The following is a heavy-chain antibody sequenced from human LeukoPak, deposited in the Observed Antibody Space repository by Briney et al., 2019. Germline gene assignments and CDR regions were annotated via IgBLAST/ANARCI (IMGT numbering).Heavy chain of an antibody. V-gene: IGHV1-69*04. Sequence: SVKVSCKASGYTFTGYYMHWVRQAPGQGLEWMGRIIPILGIANYAQKFQGRVTITADKSTSTAYMELSSLRSEDTAVYYCARDGKRWLQSEPWGQGTLVTVSS. J-gene: IGHJ4*02. CDR2: IIPILGIA. D-gene: IGHD5-24*01. CDR1: GYTFTGYY. CDR3: ARDGKRWLQSEP.